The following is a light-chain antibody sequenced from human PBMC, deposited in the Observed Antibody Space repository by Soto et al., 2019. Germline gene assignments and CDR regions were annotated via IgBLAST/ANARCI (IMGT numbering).Light chain of an antibody. CDR2: DAS. CDR1: RSVSSSY. J-gene: IGKJ5*01. V-gene: IGKV3D-20*01. Sequence: EIVLTQSPATLSLSPGERATLSCGASRSVSSSYLAWYQQKPGLAPRLLIYDASSRATGIPDRFSGSGSGTEFTLTISRLEPEDFAVYYCQQYGSSSITFGQGTRLEIK. CDR3: QQYGSSSIT.